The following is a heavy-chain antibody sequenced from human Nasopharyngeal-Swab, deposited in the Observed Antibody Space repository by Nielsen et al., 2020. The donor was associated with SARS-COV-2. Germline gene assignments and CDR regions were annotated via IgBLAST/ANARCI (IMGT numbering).Heavy chain of an antibody. CDR3: ARGDTIFGKGSYDAFDI. CDR2: IIPIFGTA. Sequence: SVKVSCKASGGTFSCYAISWVRQAPGQGLEWMGGIIPIFGTANYAQKFQGRVTITADKSTSTAYMELSSLRSEDTAVYYCARGDTIFGKGSYDAFDIWGRGTMVTVSS. D-gene: IGHD3-3*01. J-gene: IGHJ3*02. V-gene: IGHV1-69*06. CDR1: GGTFSCYA.